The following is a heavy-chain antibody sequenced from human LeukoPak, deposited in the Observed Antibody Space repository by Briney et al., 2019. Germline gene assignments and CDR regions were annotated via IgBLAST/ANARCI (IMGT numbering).Heavy chain of an antibody. CDR1: GFTFDDYA. J-gene: IGHJ3*02. V-gene: IGHV3-9*01. CDR2: ISWNSGSI. CDR3: AKDGPVGLYYDSGRHAFDI. Sequence: PGGSLRLSCAASGFTFDDYAMHWVRQAPGKGLEWVSGISWNSGSIGYADSVKGRFTISRDNAKNSLYLQMNSLRAEDTALYYCAKDGPVGLYYDSGRHAFDIWGQGTMVTVSS. D-gene: IGHD3-22*01.